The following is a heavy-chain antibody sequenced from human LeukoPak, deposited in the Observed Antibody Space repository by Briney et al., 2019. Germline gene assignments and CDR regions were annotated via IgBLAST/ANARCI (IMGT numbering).Heavy chain of an antibody. CDR2: IYYSGST. Sequence: SETLSLTCSVSGGSISSYYWSWIRQPPGKGLEWIGYIYYSGSTNYNPSLKSRVTISVDTSKNQFSLKLSSATAADTAVYYCARSLGVVVPAALNWFDPWGQGTLVTVSS. J-gene: IGHJ5*02. V-gene: IGHV4-59*01. D-gene: IGHD2-2*01. CDR3: ARSLGVVVPAALNWFDP. CDR1: GGSISSYY.